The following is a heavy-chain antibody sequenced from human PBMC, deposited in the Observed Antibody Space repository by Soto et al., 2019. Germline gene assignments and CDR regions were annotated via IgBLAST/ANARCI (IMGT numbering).Heavy chain of an antibody. CDR3: GSTNYNPSLKSRVTISVDTSKNQFSLKLSSVTAADTAVYYCASRSRYYDFWSGYYKGAGTDAFEI. Sequence: GGSLRLSCATSGFTFNTYWMGWVRQAPRTGLEWVANIKGDESEKSYADSVKGRFTISRDNAKDSLYLQMNSLRAEDTAIYYCGSTNYNPSLKSRVTISVDTSKNQFSLKLSSVTAADTAVYYCASRSRYYDFWSGYYKGAGTDAFEIWGQGTMVTVSS. CDR1: GFTFNTYW. J-gene: IGHJ3*02. D-gene: IGHD3-10*01. V-gene: IGHV3-7*05. CDR2: IKGDESEK.